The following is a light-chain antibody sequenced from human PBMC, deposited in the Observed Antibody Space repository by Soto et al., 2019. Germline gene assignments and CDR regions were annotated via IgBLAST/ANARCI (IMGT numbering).Light chain of an antibody. V-gene: IGKV1-33*01. CDR3: QQYDNLPPLVT. Sequence: DIQMTQSPSSLSASVGDRVTITCQASQDISNYLNWYQQKPGKAPKLLIYDASNLETGVPSRFSESGSGTDFTFTISSLQPEDIATYYCQQYDNLPPLVTFGPGTKVDIK. CDR1: QDISNY. J-gene: IGKJ3*01. CDR2: DAS.